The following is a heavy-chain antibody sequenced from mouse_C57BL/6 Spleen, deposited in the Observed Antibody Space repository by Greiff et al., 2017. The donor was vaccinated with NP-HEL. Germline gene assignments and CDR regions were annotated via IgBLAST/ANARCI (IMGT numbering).Heavy chain of an antibody. CDR3: ARPGTDY. J-gene: IGHJ2*01. V-gene: IGHV1-82*01. Sequence: VKLQESGPELVKPGASVKISCKASGYAFSSSWMNWVKQRPGKGLEWIGRIYPGDGDTNYNGKFKGKATLTADKSSSTAYMQLSSLTSEDSAVYFCARPGTDYWGQGTTLTVSS. CDR1: GYAFSSSW. D-gene: IGHD4-1*01. CDR2: IYPGDGDT.